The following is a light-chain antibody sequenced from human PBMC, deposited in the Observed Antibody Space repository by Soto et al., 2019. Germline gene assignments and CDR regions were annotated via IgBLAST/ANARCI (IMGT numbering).Light chain of an antibody. CDR1: QSISSY. V-gene: IGKV1-39*01. J-gene: IGKJ1*01. CDR3: QQSYSNPRT. Sequence: DIQMTQSPSSLSTSVGDRVTITCRASQSISSYLNWYQQKPGKAPKLLIYDASSWQSGVPSRFSGSGSGTDFTLTISSLQPEDFATYYCQQSYSNPRTFGQGTKVEIK. CDR2: DAS.